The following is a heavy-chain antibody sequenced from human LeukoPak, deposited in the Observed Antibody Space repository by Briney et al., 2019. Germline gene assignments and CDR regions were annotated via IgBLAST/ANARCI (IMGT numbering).Heavy chain of an antibody. CDR2: IYYSGST. V-gene: IGHV4-59*08. D-gene: IGHD6-13*01. CDR1: GGSISSYY. CDR3: AGHVSAAAGGR. J-gene: IGHJ4*02. Sequence: SETLSLTCTVSGGSISSYYWSWIRQPPGKGLEWIGYIYYSGSTNYNPSLKSRVTISVDTSKNQFSLKLSSVTAADTAVYYCAGHVSAAAGGRWGQGTLVTVSS.